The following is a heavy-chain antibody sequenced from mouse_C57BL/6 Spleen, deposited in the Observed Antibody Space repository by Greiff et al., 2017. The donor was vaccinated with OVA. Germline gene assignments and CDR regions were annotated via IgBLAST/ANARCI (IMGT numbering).Heavy chain of an antibody. CDR3: ARWYYGSSYWYFDV. V-gene: IGHV1-55*01. CDR1: GYTFTSYW. Sequence: VQLQQSGAELVKPGASVKMSCKASGYTFTSYWITWVKQRPGQGLEWIGDIYPGSGSTNYNEKFKSKATLTVDTSSSTAYMQLSSLTSEDSAVYYCARWYYGSSYWYFDVWGTGTTVTVSS. CDR2: IYPGSGST. D-gene: IGHD1-1*01. J-gene: IGHJ1*03.